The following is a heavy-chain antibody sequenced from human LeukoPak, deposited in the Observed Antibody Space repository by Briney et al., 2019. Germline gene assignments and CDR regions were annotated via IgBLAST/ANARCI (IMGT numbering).Heavy chain of an antibody. Sequence: GGSLRLSCAASGFTSSSYDMHWVRQATGKSLEWGSGIGTAGDTYYPDSVKGRFTISRENATNSLYFQMNSLRAGDTGVYYCAVSYSSSWYSFWYWGQGTLVTVSS. J-gene: IGHJ4*02. V-gene: IGHV3-13*04. D-gene: IGHD6-13*01. CDR3: AVSYSSSWYSFWY. CDR1: GFTSSSYD. CDR2: IGTAGDT.